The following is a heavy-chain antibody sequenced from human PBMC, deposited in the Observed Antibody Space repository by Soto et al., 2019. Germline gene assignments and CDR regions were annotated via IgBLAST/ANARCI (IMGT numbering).Heavy chain of an antibody. CDR1: GGSISSYY. Sequence: QVQLQESGPGLVKPSETLSLTCTVSGGSISSYYWSWIRQPPGKGLEWIGYIYYSGSTNYNPSLKSRVTISVDTSKNQFSMKLSSVTDADTAVYYCARALYCSGGSCYFGYFDYWGQGTLVTVSS. J-gene: IGHJ4*02. CDR2: IYYSGST. CDR3: ARALYCSGGSCYFGYFDY. V-gene: IGHV4-59*01. D-gene: IGHD2-15*01.